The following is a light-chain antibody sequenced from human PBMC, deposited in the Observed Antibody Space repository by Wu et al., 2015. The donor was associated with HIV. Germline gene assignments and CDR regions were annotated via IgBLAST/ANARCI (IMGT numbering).Light chain of an antibody. Sequence: DIEMTQSPVILSVSPGARATLSCRASQSISNKLAWYQQKPGQAPRLLIHGASTRANGVPARFSGSGSGTDFTLTINSLQSEDLAIYFCQQYKTWTFLSPFGPGT. J-gene: IGKJ3*01. CDR1: QSISNK. CDR2: GAS. CDR3: QQYKTWTFLSP. V-gene: IGKV3-15*01.